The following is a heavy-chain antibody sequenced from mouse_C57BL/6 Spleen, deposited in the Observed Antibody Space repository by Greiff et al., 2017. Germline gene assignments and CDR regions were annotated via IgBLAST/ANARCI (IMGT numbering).Heavy chain of an antibody. V-gene: IGHV1-42*01. J-gene: IGHJ4*01. CDR2: INPSTGGT. CDR1: GYSFTGYY. D-gene: IGHD1-1*01. Sequence: VQLQQSGPELVKPGASVKISCKASGYSFTGYYMNWVKQSPEKSLEWIGEINPSTGGTTYNQKFKAKATLTVDKSSSTAYMQLKSLTSEDSAVYDGARWGYGSSYEAMDYWGQGTSVTVSS. CDR3: ARWGYGSSYEAMDY.